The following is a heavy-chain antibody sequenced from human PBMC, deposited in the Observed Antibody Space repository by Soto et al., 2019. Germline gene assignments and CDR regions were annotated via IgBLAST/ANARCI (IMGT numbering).Heavy chain of an antibody. Sequence: EVHLVESGGGLVQTGGSLRLSCAIFESTVSRDWMNWVRQAPGKGLEWVAHINQDGSEKYYVDSGKGRFTISRDNAKKSLYLQMNSMSPADTAMYYCSGGVGDAFWGQGPLVTVSS. J-gene: IGHJ4*02. CDR2: INQDGSEK. V-gene: IGHV3-7*04. CDR3: SGGVGDAF. D-gene: IGHD1-26*01. CDR1: ESTVSRDW.